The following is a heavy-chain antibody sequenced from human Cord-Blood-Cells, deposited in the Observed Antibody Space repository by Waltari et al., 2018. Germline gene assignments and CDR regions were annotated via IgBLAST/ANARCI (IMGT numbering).Heavy chain of an antibody. J-gene: IGHJ5*02. Sequence: QVQLQQWGAGLLKPSETLSLTCAVYGGSFSGYYWSWIRQPPGKGLEWIWEINHSGSTNNNPSLKSRVTISVDTSKNQFSLKLSSVTAADTAVYYCAREQDIVVVAAANWFDPWGQGTLVTVSS. CDR1: GGSFSGYY. CDR2: INHSGST. V-gene: IGHV4-34*01. CDR3: AREQDIVVVAAANWFDP. D-gene: IGHD2-2*01.